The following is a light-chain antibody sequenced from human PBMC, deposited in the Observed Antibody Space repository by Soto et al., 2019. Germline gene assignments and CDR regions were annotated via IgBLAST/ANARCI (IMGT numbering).Light chain of an antibody. V-gene: IGKV1-5*01. CDR1: QGISVW. CDR3: QHYNSY. Sequence: DIQMTQSPSSLSASVGDRVTITCRASQGISVWLAWYQQKPGKAPKLLIYDASNLQSGVPSRFSGSGSGTEFTLTISSLQPDDFATYYCQHYNSYFGGGTKVDIK. CDR2: DAS. J-gene: IGKJ4*01.